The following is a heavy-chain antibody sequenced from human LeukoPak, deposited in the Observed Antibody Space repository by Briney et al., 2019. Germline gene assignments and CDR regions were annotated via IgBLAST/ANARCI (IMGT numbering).Heavy chain of an antibody. Sequence: HPGGSLRLSCAASGFTFSSYWMHWVRQAPGKGLVWVSRINSDGSSTSYADSVKGRFTISRDNAKSTLYLQMNSLRAEDTAVYYCARVMIVGRDNWFDPWGQGTLVTVSS. CDR2: INSDGSST. V-gene: IGHV3-74*01. CDR1: GFTFSSYW. D-gene: IGHD3-22*01. CDR3: ARVMIVGRDNWFDP. J-gene: IGHJ5*02.